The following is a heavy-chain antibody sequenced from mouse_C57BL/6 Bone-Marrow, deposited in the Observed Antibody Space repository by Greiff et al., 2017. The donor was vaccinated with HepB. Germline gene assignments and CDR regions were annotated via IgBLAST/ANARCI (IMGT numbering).Heavy chain of an antibody. J-gene: IGHJ4*01. D-gene: IGHD2-1*01. CDR2: ISDGGSYT. V-gene: IGHV5-4*01. CDR1: GFTFSSYA. CDR3: ARDYGNYVGYYAMDY. Sequence: EVQLVESGGGLVKPGGSLKLSCAASGFTFSSYAMSWVRQTPEKRLEWVATISDGGSYTYYPDNVKGRFTISRDNAKNNLYLQMSHLKSEDTAMYYCARDYGNYVGYYAMDYWGQGTSVTVSS.